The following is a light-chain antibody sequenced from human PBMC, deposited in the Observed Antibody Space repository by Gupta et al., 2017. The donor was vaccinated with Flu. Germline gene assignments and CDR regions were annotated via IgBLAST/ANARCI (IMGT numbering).Light chain of an antibody. CDR2: EVS. Sequence: SALTQPASVSGSPGQSITISCTGTSSDVGGYNYVSWYQQHPGKAPKLMIYEVSNRPSGVPNRFSGSKAGNTASRTITGLQAEEEADYYCSSYTSSSTLWVFGGGTKLTVL. J-gene: IGLJ3*02. CDR1: SSDVGGYNY. V-gene: IGLV2-14*01. CDR3: SSYTSSSTLWV.